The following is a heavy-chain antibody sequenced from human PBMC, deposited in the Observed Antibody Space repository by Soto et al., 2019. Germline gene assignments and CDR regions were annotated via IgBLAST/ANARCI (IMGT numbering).Heavy chain of an antibody. CDR3: ARRGRFGYPRYMDV. CDR2: IYYSGST. CDR1: GGSISSSSYY. D-gene: IGHD3-16*01. V-gene: IGHV4-39*01. Sequence: ETLSLTCTVSGGSISSSSYYWGWIRQPPGKGLEWIGSIYYSGSTYYNPSLKSRVTISVDTSKNQFSLKLSSVTAADTAVYYCARRGRFGYPRYMDVWGKGTTVTVSS. J-gene: IGHJ6*03.